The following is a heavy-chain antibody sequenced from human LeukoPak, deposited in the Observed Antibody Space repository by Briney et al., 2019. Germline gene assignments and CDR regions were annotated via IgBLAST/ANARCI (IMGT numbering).Heavy chain of an antibody. V-gene: IGHV3-66*01. J-gene: IGHJ4*02. CDR2: IYSGGST. CDR1: GFTVSSNY. Sequence: GGSLRLSCAASGFTVSSNYMSWVRQAPGKGLEWVSVIYSGGSTYYADSVKGRFTISRDNSKNTLYLQMNSLGAEDTAVYYCARAGVYYDSSGYYEGGFDYWGQGTLVTVSS. CDR3: ARAGVYYDSSGYYEGGFDY. D-gene: IGHD3-22*01.